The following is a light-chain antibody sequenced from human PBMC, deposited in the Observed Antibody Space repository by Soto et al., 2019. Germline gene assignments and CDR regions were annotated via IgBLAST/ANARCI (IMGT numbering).Light chain of an antibody. CDR3: QQYNSYSYT. CDR1: QSISSW. CDR2: DAS. V-gene: IGKV1-5*01. J-gene: IGKJ2*01. Sequence: DIQMTQSPSTLSASVGDRVTITCRASQSISSWLAWYQQKPGKAPKLMIYDASSLESGVPSRFSCSGSGTEFTLTISSLQPADFETYYCQQYNSYSYTFGQVTKLEIK.